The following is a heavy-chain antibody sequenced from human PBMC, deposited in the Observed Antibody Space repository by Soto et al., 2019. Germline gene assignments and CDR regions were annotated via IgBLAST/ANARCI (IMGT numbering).Heavy chain of an antibody. CDR3: ARGHGPPAGTEGGGWFDH. CDR1: GYTFTSYG. J-gene: IGHJ5*02. CDR2: ISAYNGNT. Sequence: QVQLVQSGAEVKKPGASVKVSCKASGYTFTSYGISWVRQAPGQGLEWMGWISAYNGNTTYAQKLQGRVTMTTDTYTSTGYMERRTLRSDDTAVYYCARGHGPPAGTEGGGWFDHWGQGTLVTVSS. D-gene: IGHD2-2*01. V-gene: IGHV1-18*01.